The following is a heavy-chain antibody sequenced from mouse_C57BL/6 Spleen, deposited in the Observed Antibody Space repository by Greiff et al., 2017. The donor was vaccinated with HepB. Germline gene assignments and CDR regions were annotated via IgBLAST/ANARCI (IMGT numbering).Heavy chain of an antibody. V-gene: IGHV5-17*01. D-gene: IGHD2-4*01. CDR1: GFTFSDYG. CDR2: ISSGSSTI. J-gene: IGHJ4*01. Sequence: DVKLVESGGGLVKPGGSLKLSCAASGFTFSDYGMHWVRQAPEKGLEWVAYISSGSSTIYYADTVKGRFTISRDNAKNTLFLQMTSLRSEDTAMYYCARRHDYDYAMDYWGQGTSVTVSS. CDR3: ARRHDYDYAMDY.